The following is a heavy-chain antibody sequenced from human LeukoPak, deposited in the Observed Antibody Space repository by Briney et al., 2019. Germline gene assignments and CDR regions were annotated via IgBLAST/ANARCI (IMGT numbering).Heavy chain of an antibody. V-gene: IGHV4-59*01. Sequence: SETLSLTCTVSGGSISSYYWSWIRQPPGKGLEWIGYIYYSGSTNYNPSLKSRVTISVDTSKNQFSLKLSSVTAADTAVYYCARVRYYYYYYMDVWGKGTTVTISS. CDR2: IYYSGST. CDR1: GGSISSYY. J-gene: IGHJ6*03. CDR3: ARVRYYYYYYMDV.